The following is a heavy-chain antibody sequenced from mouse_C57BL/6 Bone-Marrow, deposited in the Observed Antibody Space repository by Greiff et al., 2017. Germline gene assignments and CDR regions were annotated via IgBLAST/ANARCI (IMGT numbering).Heavy chain of an antibody. CDR2: IHPNSGST. CDR3: ARQGLLRFYYFDY. Sequence: QVQLKQPGAELVKPGASVKLSCKASGYTFTSYWMHWVKQRPGQGLEWLGMIHPNSGSTNYNEKFKSKATLTVDKSSSTAYMQLSSLTSEDSAVYYCARQGLLRFYYFDYWGQGTTLTVSS. J-gene: IGHJ2*01. CDR1: GYTFTSYW. D-gene: IGHD2-3*01. V-gene: IGHV1-64*01.